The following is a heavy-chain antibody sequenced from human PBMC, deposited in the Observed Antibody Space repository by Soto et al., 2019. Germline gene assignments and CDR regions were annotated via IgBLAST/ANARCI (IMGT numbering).Heavy chain of an antibody. CDR2: SNSDGSVS. CDR3: ARGDCVGGTCYSLAGSFYYYMDV. CDR1: GVTFSNYW. V-gene: IGHV3-74*01. Sequence: EVKLVESGGGFVQPGGSLRLSCAASGVTFSNYWMYWVRQAPGKGLVWVSRSNSDGSVSSYADSVKGRLTISRDNVKNTLYLHMNSLRAEDTAGYYCARGDCVGGTCYSLAGSFYYYMDVWGKGTTVTVFS. D-gene: IGHD2-15*01. J-gene: IGHJ6*03.